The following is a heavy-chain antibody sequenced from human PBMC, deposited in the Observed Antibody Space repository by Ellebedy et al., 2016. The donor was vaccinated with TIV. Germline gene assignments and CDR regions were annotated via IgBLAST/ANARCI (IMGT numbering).Heavy chain of an antibody. CDR2: IYWDDDK. CDR3: ALGYCSGGSCPNWFDP. D-gene: IGHD2-15*01. J-gene: IGHJ5*02. CDR1: GFSLSTSGVG. V-gene: IGHV2-5*02. Sequence: SGPTLVXPTQTLTLTCTFSGFSLSTSGVGVGWIRQPPGKALEWLALIYWDDDKRYSPSLKSRLTITKDTSKNQVVLTMTNMDPVDTATYYCALGYCSGGSCPNWFDPWGQGTLVTVSS.